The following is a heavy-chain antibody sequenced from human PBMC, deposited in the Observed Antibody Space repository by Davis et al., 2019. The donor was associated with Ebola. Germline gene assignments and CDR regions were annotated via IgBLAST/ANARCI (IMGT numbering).Heavy chain of an antibody. D-gene: IGHD3-22*01. CDR2: IYSSGST. V-gene: IGHV4-39*01. CDR3: ARQGGYYYDSSGYYRVYYFDY. CDR1: GGSISSSSYY. Sequence: SETLSLTCTVPGGSISSSSYYGGSIRQPPGKGLEWIGSIYSSGSTYYNPSLKSRVTISVDTSKNQFSMKLSSVTAADTAVYYCARQGGYYYDSSGYYRVYYFDYWGQGTLVTVSS. J-gene: IGHJ4*02.